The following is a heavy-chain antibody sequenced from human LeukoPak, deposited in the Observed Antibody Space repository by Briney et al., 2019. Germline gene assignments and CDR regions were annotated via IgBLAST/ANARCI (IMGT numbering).Heavy chain of an antibody. D-gene: IGHD3-3*01. J-gene: IGHJ5*02. CDR2: INPNSGGT. CDR3: ARGYDFWIPFDP. CDR1: GYTFTGYY. V-gene: IGHV1-2*02. Sequence: ASVKVSCKASGYTFTGYYMHWVRQAPGQGLEWMGWINPNSGGTNYAQKFQGRVTMTRDTSISTAYMELGRLRSDDTAVYYCARGYDFWIPFDPWGQGTLVTVSS.